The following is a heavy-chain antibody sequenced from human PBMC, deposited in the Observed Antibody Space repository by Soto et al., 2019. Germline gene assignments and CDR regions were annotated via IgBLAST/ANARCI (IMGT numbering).Heavy chain of an antibody. Sequence: ASVKVSCKASGYTFTSYGISWVRQAPGQGLEWMGWISAYNGNTNYAQKLQGRVTMTTDTSTSTAYMELRSLRSDDTAVYYCARDLTPWRTGTTPAWFDPWGQGTLVTVSS. CDR1: GYTFTSYG. CDR3: ARDLTPWRTGTTPAWFDP. J-gene: IGHJ5*02. V-gene: IGHV1-18*01. D-gene: IGHD1-7*01. CDR2: ISAYNGNT.